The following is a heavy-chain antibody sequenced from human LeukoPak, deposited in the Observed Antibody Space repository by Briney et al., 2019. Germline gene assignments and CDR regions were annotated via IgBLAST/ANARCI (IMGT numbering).Heavy chain of an antibody. V-gene: IGHV3-23*01. CDR2: IGITSEYI. CDR3: AKDPNGDYVGAFDT. J-gene: IGHJ3*02. Sequence: GGSLRLSCAATGFTIPAYAMSWVRQSPGKGLEWVSGIGITSEYIHYADSVKGRFTISRDNSKNTVYLEMSSLRAEDAAVYYCAKDPNGDYVGAFDTWGQGTMVIVSS. CDR1: GFTIPAYA. D-gene: IGHD4-17*01.